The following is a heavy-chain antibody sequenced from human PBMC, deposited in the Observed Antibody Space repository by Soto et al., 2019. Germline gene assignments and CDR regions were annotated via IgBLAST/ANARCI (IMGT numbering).Heavy chain of an antibody. J-gene: IGHJ5*02. CDR1: GCSISSGDYY. CDR2: IYDSGST. CDR3: ARDNGVGP. Sequence: QVQLQESGPGLVKPSQTLSLTCTVSGCSISSGDYYWSWIRQPPGKGLEWIGYIYDSGSTYYNSSLKSRVNITLDTSKNQFSLKLTSVTAADTAVYYCARDNGVGPWGQGTLVTVSS. V-gene: IGHV4-30-4*01. D-gene: IGHD2-8*01.